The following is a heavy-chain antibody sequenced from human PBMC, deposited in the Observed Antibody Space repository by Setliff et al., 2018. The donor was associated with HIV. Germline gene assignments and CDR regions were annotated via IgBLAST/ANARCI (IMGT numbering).Heavy chain of an antibody. CDR3: ARAIGITIFGVVRDAFDI. CDR2: INPNSGGT. V-gene: IGHV1-2*02. CDR1: GYTFTGYY. Sequence: ASVKVSCKASGYTFTGYYMHWVRQAPGQELEWMGWINPNSGGTNYAQKFQGRVTMTGDTSISTAYMELSRLRSDDTAVYYCARAIGITIFGVVRDAFDICGQGTMVTVSS. D-gene: IGHD3-3*01. J-gene: IGHJ3*02.